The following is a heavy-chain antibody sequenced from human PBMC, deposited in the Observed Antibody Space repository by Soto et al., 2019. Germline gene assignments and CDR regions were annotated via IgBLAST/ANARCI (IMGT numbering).Heavy chain of an antibody. Sequence: PGGSLRLSCTASGFTFGDYAMSWFRQAPGKGLEWVGFIRSKAYGGTTEYAASVKGRFTISRDDSKSIAYLQMNSLKTEDTAVYYCTRVKKDRYSGSYSDDYWGQGTLVTVAS. CDR3: TRVKKDRYSGSYSDDY. CDR1: GFTFGDYA. J-gene: IGHJ4*02. CDR2: IRSKAYGGTT. D-gene: IGHD1-26*01. V-gene: IGHV3-49*03.